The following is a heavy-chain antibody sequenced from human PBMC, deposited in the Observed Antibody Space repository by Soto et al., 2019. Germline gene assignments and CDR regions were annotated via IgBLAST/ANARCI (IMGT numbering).Heavy chain of an antibody. CDR2: ISGSGGST. D-gene: IGHD1-26*01. Sequence: GGSLRLSCAASGFTFSSYAMSWVRQAPGKGLEWVSAISGSGGSTYYADSVKGRFTISRDNSKNTLYLQMNSLRAEDTAVYYCAKDWDMGARYYYYYYGMDVWGQGTTVTVSS. J-gene: IGHJ6*02. CDR1: GFTFSSYA. V-gene: IGHV3-23*01. CDR3: AKDWDMGARYYYYYYGMDV.